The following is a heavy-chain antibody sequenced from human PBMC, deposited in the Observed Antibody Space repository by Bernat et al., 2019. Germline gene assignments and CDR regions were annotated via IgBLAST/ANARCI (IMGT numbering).Heavy chain of an antibody. V-gene: IGHV3-23*01. CDR2: ISGSGGST. J-gene: IGHJ6*02. D-gene: IGHD6-19*01. CDR3: AKDQWLVHYYYYGMDV. Sequence: EVQLLESGGGLVQPGGSLRLSCAASGFTFSSYAMSWVRQAPGKGLEWGSAISGSGGSTYYADSVKGRFTISRDNSKNTLYLQMNSRRAEDTAVYYCAKDQWLVHYYYYGMDVWGQGTTVTVSS. CDR1: GFTFSSYA.